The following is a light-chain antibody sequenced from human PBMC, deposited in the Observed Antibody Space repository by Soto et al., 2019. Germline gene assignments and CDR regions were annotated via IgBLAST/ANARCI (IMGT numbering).Light chain of an antibody. CDR2: GAS. CDR1: QSVSSN. CDR3: QQYNNWPHT. V-gene: IGKV3-15*01. J-gene: IGKJ2*01. Sequence: EIVMTQSPATLSVSPGERATLSCRASQSVSSNLAWYQQKPGQAPRLLIYGASTRATGIPARFSGSGSGTEFTLTISSLQSEDFAVYYWQQYNNWPHTFGQGNKLEIK.